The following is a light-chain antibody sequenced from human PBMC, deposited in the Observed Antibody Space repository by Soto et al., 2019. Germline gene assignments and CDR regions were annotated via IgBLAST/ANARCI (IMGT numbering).Light chain of an antibody. CDR3: QQYFRPWT. CDR1: QSVLYSSNNKNY. CDR2: WAS. V-gene: IGKV4-1*01. J-gene: IGKJ1*01. Sequence: SPDSLAVSLGERATINCKSSQSVLYSSNNKNYLAWYQQKPGQPPKLLIYWASTRESGVPDRFSGSGSGTDFILTISSLQAEDVAVYYCQQYFRPWTFGQGTKVEIK.